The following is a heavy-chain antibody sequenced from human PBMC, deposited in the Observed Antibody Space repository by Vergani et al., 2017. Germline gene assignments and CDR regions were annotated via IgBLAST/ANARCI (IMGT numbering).Heavy chain of an antibody. CDR2: ISGSGGST. J-gene: IGHJ4*02. D-gene: IGHD3-22*01. V-gene: IGHV3-23*01. Sequence: EVQLLESGGGLVQPGGSLRLSCAASGFSFSSYAMGWVRQAPGEGLEWVSAISGSGGSTYYADSVKGRFTISRDNSKNTLFLQMNSLRAEDTAVYYGAKDHPYYYDGSGSWGQGTLVTVSS. CDR1: GFSFSSYA. CDR3: AKDHPYYYDGSGS.